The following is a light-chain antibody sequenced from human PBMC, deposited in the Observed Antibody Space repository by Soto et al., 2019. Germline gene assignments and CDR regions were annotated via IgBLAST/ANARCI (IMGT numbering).Light chain of an antibody. J-gene: IGKJ4*01. CDR2: AAS. CDR3: PQSYIPPPFT. Sequence: IQLTRAPPSWCAYVRDSVALGKSASQSISSYLNWYQQKPGKAPTILIYAASSLQSGVSSRLSGGGSGRDFTLNTSSLPPEDFPTHYCPQSYIPPPFTFGGGTKVDIK. V-gene: IGKV1-39*01. CDR1: QSISSY.